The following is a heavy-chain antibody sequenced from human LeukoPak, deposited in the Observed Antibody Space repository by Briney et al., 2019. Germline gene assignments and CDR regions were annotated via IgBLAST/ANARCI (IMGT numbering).Heavy chain of an antibody. D-gene: IGHD2-15*01. J-gene: IGHJ4*02. CDR1: GGSINSYY. CDR2: FSGSGGST. CDR3: ARSGLNRFDY. V-gene: IGHV3-23*01. Sequence: ETLSLTCAVSGGSINSYYWSWIRQPPGKGLEWVSTFSGSGGSTYYADSVKGRFSISRDNSKKTLYLQMNSLRAEDTAAYYCARSGLNRFDYWGQGTLVSVSS.